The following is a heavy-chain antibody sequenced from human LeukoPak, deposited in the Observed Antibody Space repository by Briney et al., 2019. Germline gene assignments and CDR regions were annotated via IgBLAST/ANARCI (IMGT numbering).Heavy chain of an antibody. CDR3: ARASYSYDISGWVPFDY. CDR1: GGSFSGYY. Sequence: SETLSLTCAVYGGSFSGYYWSWIRQPAGKGLEWIGRIYTSGSTTYNPSLKSRVTISGDTSENQFSLRLSSVTAADTAVYYCARASYSYDISGWVPFDYWGQGTLVTVSS. CDR2: IYTSGST. D-gene: IGHD3-22*01. V-gene: IGHV4-59*10. J-gene: IGHJ4*02.